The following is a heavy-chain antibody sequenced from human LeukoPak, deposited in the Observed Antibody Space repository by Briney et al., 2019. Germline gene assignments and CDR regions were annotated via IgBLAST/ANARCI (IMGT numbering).Heavy chain of an antibody. D-gene: IGHD4-17*01. V-gene: IGHV1-2*04. CDR2: INPNSGGT. CDR3: ARDADDYGDYVNAFDI. CDR1: GYTFTGYY. Sequence: ASVKVSCKASGYTFTGYYMHWVRQAPGQGPEWMGWINPNSGGTNYAQKFQGWVTMTRDTSISTAYMGLSRLRSDDTAVYYCARDADDYGDYVNAFDIWGQGTMVTVSS. J-gene: IGHJ3*02.